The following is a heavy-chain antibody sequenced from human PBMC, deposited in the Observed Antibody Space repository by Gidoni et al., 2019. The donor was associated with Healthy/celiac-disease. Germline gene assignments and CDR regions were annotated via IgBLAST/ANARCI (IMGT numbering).Heavy chain of an antibody. CDR3: ARDTYGSGSYRMDY. CDR2: ISYDGSNK. Sequence: TFSSYAMHWVRQAPGKGLAWVAVISYDGSNKYYADSVKGRFTISRDNSKNTLYLQMNSLRAEDTAVYYCARDTYGSGSYRMDYWGQGTLVTVSS. CDR1: TFSSYA. D-gene: IGHD3-10*01. V-gene: IGHV3-30*01. J-gene: IGHJ4*02.